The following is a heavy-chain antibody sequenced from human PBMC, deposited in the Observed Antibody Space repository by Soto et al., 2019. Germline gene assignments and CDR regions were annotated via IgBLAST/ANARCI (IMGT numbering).Heavy chain of an antibody. D-gene: IGHD1-26*01. CDR1: GFTFSGSA. CDR3: TIQEIVGATGY. CDR2: IRSKAYTYAT. V-gene: IGHV3-73*01. Sequence: GGSLRLSCAASGFTFSGSAIHWVRQASGKGLEWVGRIRSKAYTYATAYDASVKGRFTISRDDSKNTAYLQMNSLKSEDTAVYYCTIQEIVGATGYWGQGTQVTVSS. J-gene: IGHJ4*02.